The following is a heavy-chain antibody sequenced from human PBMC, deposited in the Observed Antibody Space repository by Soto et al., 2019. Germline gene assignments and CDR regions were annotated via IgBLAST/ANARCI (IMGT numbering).Heavy chain of an antibody. CDR1: GFTFSAYY. J-gene: IGHJ4*02. V-gene: IGHV3-11*01. D-gene: IGHD1-26*01. CDR2: ISDSGSLT. Sequence: QVQLVESGGGLVKPEGSLRLSCAASGFTFSAYYMSWIRQAPGKGLEWVSYISDSGSLTHYGDSVKGRFTISRDTAKASLYLQMDSLRAKDTAIYYCARALVLGVGALSQWGQGTLVTVSS. CDR3: ARALVLGVGALSQ.